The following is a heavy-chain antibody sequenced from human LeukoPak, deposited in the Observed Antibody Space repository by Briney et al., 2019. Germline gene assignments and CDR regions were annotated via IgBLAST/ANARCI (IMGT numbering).Heavy chain of an antibody. CDR3: ARDPAGVAATPACVGYYYYGMDV. J-gene: IGHJ6*02. Sequence: GGSLRLSCAASGFTFSSYAMHWVRQAPGKGLEWVAVISYDGSNKYYADSVKGRFTISRDNFKNTLYLQMNSLRAEDTAVYYCARDPAGVAATPACVGYYYYGMDVWGQGTTVTVSS. CDR2: ISYDGSNK. CDR1: GFTFSSYA. V-gene: IGHV3-30-3*01. D-gene: IGHD2-15*01.